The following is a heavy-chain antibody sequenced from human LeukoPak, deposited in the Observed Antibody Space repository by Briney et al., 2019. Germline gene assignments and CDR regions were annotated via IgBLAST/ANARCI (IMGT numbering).Heavy chain of an antibody. CDR2: ISRSGSAI. Sequence: SGGSLRLSCAASGFTFSNYNMNWVRQAPGKGLEWVSYISRSGSAIYYADSVKGRFTISRDNAKNSLYLRMNSLRTEDTAVYYCARKKSGSYGYLDLWGRGTLVTVSS. CDR1: GFTFSNYN. V-gene: IGHV3-48*01. D-gene: IGHD1-26*01. CDR3: ARKKSGSYGYLDL. J-gene: IGHJ2*01.